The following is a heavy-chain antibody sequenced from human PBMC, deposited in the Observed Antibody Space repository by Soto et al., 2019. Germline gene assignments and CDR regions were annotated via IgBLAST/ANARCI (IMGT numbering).Heavy chain of an antibody. V-gene: IGHV2-5*02. CDR3: VQSRCGGDCLEIYSSHAYNGLDV. Sequence: QVTLKESGPTLVKPTQTLTLTCTVSGLSLRTTGVGVGWVRQPQGKALEWLALLYWDDDKRYSPSLRSRLTIAKDISEQQVALTMTNMDTVDTATYYCVQSRCGGDCLEIYSSHAYNGLDVWGQGTTVTVSS. CDR2: LYWDDDK. CDR1: GLSLRTTGVG. D-gene: IGHD2-21*02. J-gene: IGHJ6*02.